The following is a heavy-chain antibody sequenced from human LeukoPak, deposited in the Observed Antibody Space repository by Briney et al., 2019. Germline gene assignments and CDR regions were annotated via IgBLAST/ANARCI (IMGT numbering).Heavy chain of an antibody. J-gene: IGHJ4*02. V-gene: IGHV4-39*07. CDR2: IYYSGSP. D-gene: IGHD2-2*01. CDR3: ARGRAPRVVPAATLCYFDY. Sequence: KSSETLSLTCTVSGGSISSSSYYWGWIRQPPGKGLEWIGSIYYSGSPYYNPSLKSRVTISVDTSKNQFSLKLSSVTAADTAVYYCARGRAPRVVPAATLCYFDYWGQGTLVTVSS. CDR1: GGSISSSSYY.